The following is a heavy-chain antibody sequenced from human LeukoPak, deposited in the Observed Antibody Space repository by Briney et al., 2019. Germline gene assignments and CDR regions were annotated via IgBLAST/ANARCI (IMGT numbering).Heavy chain of an antibody. J-gene: IGHJ1*01. V-gene: IGHV1-69*13. Sequence: ASVKVSCKASGYIFTTYGISWVRQAPGQGLEWMGGIIPIFGTANYAQKFQGRVTITADESTSTAYMELSSLRSEDTAVYNCARSYSSGWNPLAEYFQHWGQGTLVTVSS. CDR1: GYIFTTYG. D-gene: IGHD6-19*01. CDR3: ARSYSSGWNPLAEYFQH. CDR2: IIPIFGTA.